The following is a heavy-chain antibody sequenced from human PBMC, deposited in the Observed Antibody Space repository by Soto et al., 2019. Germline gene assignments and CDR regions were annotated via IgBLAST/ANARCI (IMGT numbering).Heavy chain of an antibody. D-gene: IGHD1-26*01. J-gene: IGHJ4*02. CDR3: VLSRSYNRYYFHY. CDR2: ISGSGGST. V-gene: IGHV3-23*01. CDR1: GFTFSSYA. Sequence: GGCLRLSCAASGFTFSSYAMSWVRQAPGKGLEWVSSISGSGGSTYYADSVKGRFNISRDNSKNTLYLQMNTLRAEDTAIYYCVLSRSYNRYYFHYWGLGSLVTVSS.